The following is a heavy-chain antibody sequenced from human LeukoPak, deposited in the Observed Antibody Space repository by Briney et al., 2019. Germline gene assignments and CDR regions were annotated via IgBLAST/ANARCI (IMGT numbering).Heavy chain of an antibody. CDR2: MKSRTYGWTT. CDR3: AKDILDI. CDR1: GFTFGDYA. Sequence: GRSLRLSCTASGFTFGDYAMSWVRQAPGKGVEWVGFMKSRTYGWTTEYAASVKGRFTISRDDSKSIAYLQMNSLKTEDTAVYYCAKDILDIWGQGTLVTVSS. V-gene: IGHV3-49*04. J-gene: IGHJ3*02.